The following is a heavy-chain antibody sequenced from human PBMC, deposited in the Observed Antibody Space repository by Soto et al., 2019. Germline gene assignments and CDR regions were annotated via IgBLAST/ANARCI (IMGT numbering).Heavy chain of an antibody. CDR3: TASTY. V-gene: IGHV4-39*03. Sequence: SLSNTVSGGYISSSIYYWGWIRQPPGKGLEWIGSIYYSGSTYYNPSLKSRVTISVDTSKNQFSLKLSSVTAADTAVYYFTASTYWGQGTLVTVSP. J-gene: IGHJ4*02. CDR1: GGYISSSIYY. CDR2: IYYSGST. D-gene: IGHD2-2*01.